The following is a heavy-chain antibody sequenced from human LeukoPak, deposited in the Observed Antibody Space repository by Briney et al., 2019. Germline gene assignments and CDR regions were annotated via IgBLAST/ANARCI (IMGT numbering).Heavy chain of an antibody. D-gene: IGHD3-3*01. CDR2: IYTSGST. CDR1: GGSISSYY. CDR3: ARVDITIFGVATGWFDP. V-gene: IGHV4-4*07. Sequence: SETLSLTCTVSGGSISSYYWSWIRQPAGKGLEWIGGIYTSGSTNYNPSLKSRVTMSVDTSKNQFSLKLSSVTAADTAVYYCARVDITIFGVATGWFDPWGQGTLVTVSS. J-gene: IGHJ5*02.